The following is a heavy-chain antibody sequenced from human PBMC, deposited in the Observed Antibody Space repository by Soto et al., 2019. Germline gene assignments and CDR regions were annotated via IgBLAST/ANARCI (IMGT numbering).Heavy chain of an antibody. CDR2: IPGSGGST. CDR3: ANIGSSSSVSLPLVFLDY. D-gene: IGHD6-6*01. V-gene: IGHV3-23*01. Sequence: EVQLLESGGGLVQPGGSLRLSCAASGFTFSNYAMSWVRQSPGKGLEWVSAIPGSGGSTYYAGSVRGRFTISRDNSKNTLYLQMNSLRVEDTAVYYCANIGSSSSVSLPLVFLDYWGQGALGTVSS. CDR1: GFTFSNYA. J-gene: IGHJ4*02.